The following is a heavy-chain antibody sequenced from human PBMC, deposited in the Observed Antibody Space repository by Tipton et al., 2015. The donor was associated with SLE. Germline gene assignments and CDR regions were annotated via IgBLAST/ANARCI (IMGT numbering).Heavy chain of an antibody. CDR3: ARGYCSGGSCPLDY. CDR1: GGSFSGYY. Sequence: TLSLTCAVYGGSFSGYYWSWIRQPPGKGLEWIGEINHSGSTNYNPSLKSRVTISIDTSKNQFSLRLSSVTAADTAVYYCARGYCSGGSCPLDYWGQGTLVTVSS. V-gene: IGHV4-34*01. D-gene: IGHD2-15*01. CDR2: INHSGST. J-gene: IGHJ4*02.